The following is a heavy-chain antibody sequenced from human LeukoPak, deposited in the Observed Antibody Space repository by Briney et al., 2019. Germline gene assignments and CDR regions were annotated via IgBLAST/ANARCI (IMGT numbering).Heavy chain of an antibody. Sequence: GGSLRLSCAASGFTVSGNYMSWVRQAPGKGLEWVSVIYSGGSTYYADSVKGGFTISRDNSKNTLYLQTNNLRVDDTAVYFCARSGGYCSRSSCYAGSEYYGMDVWGQGTTVTVSS. J-gene: IGHJ6*02. CDR2: IYSGGST. V-gene: IGHV3-66*01. D-gene: IGHD2-2*03. CDR1: GFTVSGNY. CDR3: ARSGGYCSRSSCYAGSEYYGMDV.